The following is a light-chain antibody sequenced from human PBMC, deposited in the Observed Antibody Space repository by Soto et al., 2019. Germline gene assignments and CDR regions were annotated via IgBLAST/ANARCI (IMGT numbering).Light chain of an antibody. CDR3: QQYGSSPIT. V-gene: IGKV3-20*01. J-gene: IGKJ5*01. Sequence: VLPQSTATLSLAPGERATLSCRASQSVSSSYLAWYQQKPGQAPRLLIYGASSRATGIPDRFSGSGSGTDFTLTISRLEPEDFAVYYCQQYGSSPITSGQRARLEIK. CDR2: GAS. CDR1: QSVSSSY.